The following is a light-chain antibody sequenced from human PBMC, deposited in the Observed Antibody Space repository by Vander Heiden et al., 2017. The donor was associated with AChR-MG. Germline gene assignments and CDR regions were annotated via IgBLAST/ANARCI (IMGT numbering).Light chain of an antibody. CDR1: AWANHY. CDR2: DVS. J-gene: IGLJ2*01. CDR3: RSANSSGTDEV. Sequence: TARTACTSDAWANHYAYWYQQKPGKAPELVIYDVSERPSGVPERFSGSNSGTTASLTICGVQAEDEADYYCRSANSSGTDEVFGGGTKVTVL. V-gene: IGLV3-25*03.